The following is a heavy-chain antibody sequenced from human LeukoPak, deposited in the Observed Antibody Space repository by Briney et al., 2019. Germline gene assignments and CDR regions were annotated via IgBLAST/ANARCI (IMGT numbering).Heavy chain of an antibody. CDR2: IYSGGST. D-gene: IGHD3-22*01. J-gene: IGHJ3*02. CDR1: GFTVSSNY. CDR3: ARDDSSGFGDAFDI. Sequence: GGSLRLSCAASGFTVSSNYMSWVRQAPGKGLEWVSVIYSGGSTYSADSVKGRFTISRDNSKNTLYLQMNSLRAEDTAVYYCARDDSSGFGDAFDIWGQGTMVTVSS. V-gene: IGHV3-66*01.